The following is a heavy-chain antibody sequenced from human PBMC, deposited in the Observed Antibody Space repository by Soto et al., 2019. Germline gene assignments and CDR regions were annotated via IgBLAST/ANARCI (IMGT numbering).Heavy chain of an antibody. J-gene: IGHJ5*02. V-gene: IGHV4-30-4*01. CDR3: ARSGHCSGGSCYHQFDP. CDR2: IYYSGST. Sequence: NPSETLSLTCTVSGGSISSGDYYWSWIRQPPGKGLEWIGYIYYSGSTYYNPSLKSRVTISVDTSKNQFSLKLSSVTAADTAVYYCARSGHCSGGSCYHQFDPWGQGTLVTVSS. CDR1: GGSISSGDYY. D-gene: IGHD2-15*01.